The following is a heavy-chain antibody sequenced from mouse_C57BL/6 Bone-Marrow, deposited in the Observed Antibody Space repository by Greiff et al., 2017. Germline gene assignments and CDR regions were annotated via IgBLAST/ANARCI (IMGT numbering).Heavy chain of an antibody. J-gene: IGHJ3*01. Sequence: VQLQQPGAELVKPGASVKMSCKASGYTFTSYWITWVKQRPGQGLEWIGDIYPGSGSTNYNEKFKSKATLTVDTSSSTAYMQLSSLTSEDSAVYYCARKATVVGEGFAYGGQGTLVTVSA. CDR2: IYPGSGST. CDR1: GYTFTSYW. V-gene: IGHV1-55*01. D-gene: IGHD1-1*01. CDR3: ARKATVVGEGFAY.